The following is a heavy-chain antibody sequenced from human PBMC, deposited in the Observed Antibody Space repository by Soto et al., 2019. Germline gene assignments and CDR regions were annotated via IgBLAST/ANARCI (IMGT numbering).Heavy chain of an antibody. Sequence: QVQLQESGPGLVKPSQTLSLTCTVSGGSISSGDYYWSWIRQPPGKGLEWIGYIYYSGSTYYNPAPKSRVPRSVDTSKNQFPLKLSSVTAADTAVYYCARETPESGWFDPWGQGTLVTVSS. J-gene: IGHJ5*02. D-gene: IGHD3-10*01. CDR3: ARETPESGWFDP. CDR2: IYYSGST. V-gene: IGHV4-30-4*01. CDR1: GGSISSGDYY.